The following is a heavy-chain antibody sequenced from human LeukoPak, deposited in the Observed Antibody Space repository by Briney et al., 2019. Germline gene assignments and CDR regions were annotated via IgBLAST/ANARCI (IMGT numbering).Heavy chain of an antibody. CDR3: AKGYNWNDSY. D-gene: IGHD1-1*01. CDR1: GFTFSAYG. Sequence: GGSLRLSCAASGFTFSAYGMHWVRQAPGKGLEWVAVISADGSNKHYADSVVGRFIISRDNSKNTLYLQMNSLRPEDSAVYYCAKGYNWNDSYWGQGTLVTVSS. J-gene: IGHJ4*02. CDR2: ISADGSNK. V-gene: IGHV3-30*18.